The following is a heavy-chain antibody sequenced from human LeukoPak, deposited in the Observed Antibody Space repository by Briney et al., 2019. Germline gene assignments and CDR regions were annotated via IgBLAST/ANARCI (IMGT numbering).Heavy chain of an antibody. V-gene: IGHV3-21*01. Sequence: KPGGSLRLSCAASGFTFSSYSVNWVRQAPGKGLEWVSSISSSSSYIYYADSVKGRFTISRDNAKNSLYLQMNSLRAEDTAVYYCARVHSVVVVAAPDYWGQGTLVTVSS. CDR2: ISSSSSYI. CDR3: ARVHSVVVVAAPDY. D-gene: IGHD2-15*01. J-gene: IGHJ4*02. CDR1: GFTFSSYS.